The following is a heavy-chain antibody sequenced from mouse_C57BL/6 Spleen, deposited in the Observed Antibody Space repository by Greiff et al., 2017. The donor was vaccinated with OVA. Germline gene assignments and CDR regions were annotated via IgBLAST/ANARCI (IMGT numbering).Heavy chain of an antibody. V-gene: IGHV1-82*01. CDR2: IYPGDGDT. CDR1: GYAFSSSW. CDR3: AREGVYFDY. J-gene: IGHJ2*01. Sequence: VQLQQSGPELVKPGASVKISCKASGYAFSSSWMNWVKQRPGKGLEWIGRIYPGDGDTNYNGKFKGKATLTADKSSSTAYMQLSSLTSSSTVYFCAREGVYFDYWGQGTTLTVSS.